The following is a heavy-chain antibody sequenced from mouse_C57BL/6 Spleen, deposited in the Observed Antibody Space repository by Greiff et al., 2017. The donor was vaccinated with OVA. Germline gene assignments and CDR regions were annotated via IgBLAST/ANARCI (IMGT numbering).Heavy chain of an antibody. J-gene: IGHJ2*01. Sequence: QVQLQQPGAELVKPGASVKMSCKASGYTFTSYWITWVKQRPGQGLEWIGDIYPGSGSTNYNEKFKSKATLTVDTSSSTAYMQLSSLTSEDSAVYYCARDGIYYGYDGTAYWGQGTTLTVSS. D-gene: IGHD2-2*01. CDR2: IYPGSGST. CDR1: GYTFTSYW. CDR3: ARDGIYYGYDGTAY. V-gene: IGHV1-55*01.